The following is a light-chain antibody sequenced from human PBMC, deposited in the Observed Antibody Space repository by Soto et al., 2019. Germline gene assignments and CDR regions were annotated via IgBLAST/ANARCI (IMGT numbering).Light chain of an antibody. J-gene: IGKJ4*01. CDR2: KAS. Sequence: HITHPSSSLSASDRDRVTITFWPSQSISSSLAWYQQKPGKAPNRLIYKASRLETGVPSRFSGSGSGTEFTLTINFLQADDFAPYYCQQYNSDSPLTFGGGTEVDIK. CDR3: QQYNSDSPLT. CDR1: QSISSS. V-gene: IGKV1-5*03.